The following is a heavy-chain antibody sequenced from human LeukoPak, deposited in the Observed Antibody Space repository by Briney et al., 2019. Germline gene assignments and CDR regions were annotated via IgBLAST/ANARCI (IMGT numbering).Heavy chain of an antibody. CDR3: ARSKSSYPLFDY. D-gene: IGHD1-26*01. Sequence: SETLSLTCSVSGGSIISFYWSWIRQPPGKGLEWIGYIYYSGSTNYNTSLKSRVTMSVDTTKNQFSLNLSSVAAADTAVYYCARSKSSYPLFDYSGQRTLVTISS. CDR1: GGSIISFY. CDR2: IYYSGST. V-gene: IGHV4-59*08. J-gene: IGHJ4*02.